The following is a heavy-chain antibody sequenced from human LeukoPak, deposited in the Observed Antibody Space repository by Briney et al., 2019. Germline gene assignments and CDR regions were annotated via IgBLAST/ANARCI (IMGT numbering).Heavy chain of an antibody. Sequence: SETLSLTCAVYGGSFSGYYWSWIRQPPGKGLEWIGEINHSGSTNYNPSLKSRVTISVDTSKNQFSLKLSSVTAAGTAVYYCARGYSGYDYAYYYYYMDVWGKGTTVTVSS. J-gene: IGHJ6*03. CDR2: INHSGST. CDR1: GGSFSGYY. CDR3: ARGYSGYDYAYYYYYMDV. V-gene: IGHV4-34*01. D-gene: IGHD5-12*01.